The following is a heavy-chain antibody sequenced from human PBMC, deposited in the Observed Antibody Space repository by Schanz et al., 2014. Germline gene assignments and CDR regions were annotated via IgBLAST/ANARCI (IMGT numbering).Heavy chain of an antibody. D-gene: IGHD2-21*01. CDR1: GFTLSNYA. CDR3: ARDGYSVVVISPTESFDI. J-gene: IGHJ3*02. Sequence: EVQLLESGGGLVEPGGSLRLSCAASGFTLSNYAMSWVRQARGKGLEWVSAMNESHSTIYYADSVRGRFTISRDNAENTLFLQMNSLRAEDTAVYYCARDGYSVVVISPTESFDIWGQGTMVTVSP. V-gene: IGHV3-23*01. CDR2: MNESHSTI.